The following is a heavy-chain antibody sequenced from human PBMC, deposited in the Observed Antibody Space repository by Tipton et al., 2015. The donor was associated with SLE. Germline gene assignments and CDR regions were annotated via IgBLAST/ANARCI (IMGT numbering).Heavy chain of an antibody. CDR1: GFTFSSYW. J-gene: IGHJ3*02. D-gene: IGHD3-3*01. V-gene: IGHV3-7*03. Sequence: SLRLSCAASGFTFSSYWMSWVRQAPGKGLEWVANIKQDGSEKYYVDSVKGRFTISRDNAKNSLYLQMNSLRAEDTALYYCARDKGAGGITIFGVVTAFDIWGQGTMVIVSS. CDR2: IKQDGSEK. CDR3: ARDKGAGGITIFGVVTAFDI.